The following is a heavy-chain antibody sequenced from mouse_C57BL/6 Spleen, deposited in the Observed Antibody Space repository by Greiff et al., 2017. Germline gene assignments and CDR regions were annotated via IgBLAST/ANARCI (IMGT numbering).Heavy chain of an antibody. Sequence: QVQLQQSGPELVKPGASVKISCKASGYAFSSSWMNWVKQRPGKGLEWIGRIYPGDGDTNSNGKFKGKATLTADKSSSTAYMQLSSLTSEDSAVYFCARPFLYYNNLAMDYWGQGTSVTVSS. CDR1: GYAFSSSW. CDR2: IYPGDGDT. CDR3: ARPFLYYNNLAMDY. D-gene: IGHD2-5*01. J-gene: IGHJ4*01. V-gene: IGHV1-82*01.